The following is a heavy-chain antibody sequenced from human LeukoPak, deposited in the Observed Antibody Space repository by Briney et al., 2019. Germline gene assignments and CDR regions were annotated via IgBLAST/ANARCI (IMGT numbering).Heavy chain of an antibody. V-gene: IGHV3-15*01. Sequence: GGSLRLSCAASGFTFSNAWMSWVRQAPGKGLEWVGRIKSKTDGGTTDYAAPVKGRFTISRDDSKNTLYLQMNSLRAEDTAVYYCARDGRRPPYYFDYWGQGTLVTVSS. J-gene: IGHJ4*02. CDR3: ARDGRRPPYYFDY. D-gene: IGHD3/OR15-3a*01. CDR1: GFTFSNAW. CDR2: IKSKTDGGTT.